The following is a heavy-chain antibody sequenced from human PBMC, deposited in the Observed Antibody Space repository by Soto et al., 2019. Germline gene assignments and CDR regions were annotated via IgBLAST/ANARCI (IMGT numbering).Heavy chain of an antibody. Sequence: PGGSLRLSCAASGFTFSSYSMNWVRQAPGKGLEWVSSISSSSSYIYYADSVKGRFTISRDNAKNSLYLQMNSLRAEDTAVYYCARDGYCTNGVCYGAAGDYYYYYGMDVWGQGTTVTVSS. CDR3: ARDGYCTNGVCYGAAGDYYYYYGMDV. CDR1: GFTFSSYS. J-gene: IGHJ6*02. CDR2: ISSSSSYI. V-gene: IGHV3-21*01. D-gene: IGHD2-8*01.